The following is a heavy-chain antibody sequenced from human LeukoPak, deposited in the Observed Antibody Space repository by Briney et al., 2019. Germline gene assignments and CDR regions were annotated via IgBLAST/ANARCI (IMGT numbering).Heavy chain of an antibody. CDR2: MNPNSGNT. Sequence: GASVKVSCKASGYTFTSYGISWVRQAPGQGLEWMGWMNPNSGNTGYAQKFQGRVTMTRNTSISTAYMELSSLRSEDTAVYYCARVYSDGYYYYMDVWGKGTTVTVSS. CDR3: ARVYSDGYYYYMDV. V-gene: IGHV1-8*02. CDR1: GYTFTSYG. J-gene: IGHJ6*03. D-gene: IGHD4-11*01.